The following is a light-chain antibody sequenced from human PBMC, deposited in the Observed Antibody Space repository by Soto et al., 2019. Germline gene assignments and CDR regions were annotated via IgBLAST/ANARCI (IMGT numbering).Light chain of an antibody. CDR3: CSYAGSSTYV. Sequence: QSALTQPASVSGSPGQAITISCTGTSSDVGSYNLVSLYQQHPGKAPKLMIYEGSQRPSGVSNRFAGSKSCNTASLTISGLQAEDEADDYCCSYAGSSTYVFGTGTKLTVL. CDR1: SSDVGSYNL. V-gene: IGLV2-23*01. J-gene: IGLJ1*01. CDR2: EGS.